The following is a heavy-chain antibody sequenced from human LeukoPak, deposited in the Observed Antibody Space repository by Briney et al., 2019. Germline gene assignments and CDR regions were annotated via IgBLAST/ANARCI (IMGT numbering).Heavy chain of an antibody. V-gene: IGHV3-7*01. J-gene: IGHJ4*02. CDR1: GFTFSRSW. CDR2: IKEDGSAK. CDR3: ANMGGGTVTTRPFDY. D-gene: IGHD4-17*01. Sequence: PGGSLRLSCAASGFTFSRSWMCWVRQAPGKGLEWVANIKEDGSAKNYVGSVKGRFTISRDNTKNSVYLQMNSLRAEDTAVYYCANMGGGTVTTRPFDYWGQGTLVTVSS.